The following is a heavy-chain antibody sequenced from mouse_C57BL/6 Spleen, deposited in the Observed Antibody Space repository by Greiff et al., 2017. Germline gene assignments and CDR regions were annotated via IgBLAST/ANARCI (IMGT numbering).Heavy chain of an antibody. CDR3: ARSGYYGSGVYYYAMDY. CDR2: IYPRSGNT. CDR1: GYTFTSYG. Sequence: QVQLQQSGAELARPGASVKLSCKASGYTFTSYGISWVKQRTGQGLEWIGEIYPRSGNTYYNEKFKGKATLTADKSSSTAYMELRSLTSEDSAVYFCARSGYYGSGVYYYAMDYWGQGTSVTVSS. V-gene: IGHV1-81*01. J-gene: IGHJ4*01. D-gene: IGHD1-1*01.